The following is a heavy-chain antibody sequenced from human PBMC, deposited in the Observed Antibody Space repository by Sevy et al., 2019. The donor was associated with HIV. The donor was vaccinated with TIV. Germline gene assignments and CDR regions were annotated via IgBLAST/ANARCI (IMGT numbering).Heavy chain of an antibody. Sequence: GESLKISCAASGFTFSSYSMNWVRQAPGKGLEWVSSISSSSSYIYYADSVKGRFTISRDNAKNSLYLQMNSLRVEDTAVYYCARDTRAGLGMDVWGQGTTVTVSS. D-gene: IGHD3-9*01. CDR1: GFTFSSYS. J-gene: IGHJ6*02. CDR2: ISSSSSYI. CDR3: ARDTRAGLGMDV. V-gene: IGHV3-21*01.